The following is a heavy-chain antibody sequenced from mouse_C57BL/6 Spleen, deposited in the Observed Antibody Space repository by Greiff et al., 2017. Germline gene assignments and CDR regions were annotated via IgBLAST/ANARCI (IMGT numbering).Heavy chain of an antibody. CDR3: ASEVGRRNFDY. D-gene: IGHD4-1*01. V-gene: IGHV1-26*01. J-gene: IGHJ2*01. Sequence: VQLQQSGPELVKPGASVKISCKASGYTFTDYYMNWVKQSHGKSLEWIGDINPNNGGTSYNQKFKGKATLTVDKSSSTAYMELRSLTSEDSAVYYCASEVGRRNFDYWGQGTTLTVSS. CDR2: INPNNGGT. CDR1: GYTFTDYY.